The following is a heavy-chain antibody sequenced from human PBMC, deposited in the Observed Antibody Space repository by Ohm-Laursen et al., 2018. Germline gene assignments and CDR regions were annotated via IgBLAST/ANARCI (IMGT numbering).Heavy chain of an antibody. CDR3: AKAKGTDNGYDYFGDH. CDR2: ISNDGTIK. CDR1: GFSLNNYA. Sequence: SLRLSCTATGFSLNNYAMHWVRQAPGKGLEWLAVISNDGTIKRYIDSVKGRFSISRDTSKNTLFLQMGRVRVEDTAVYYCAKAKGTDNGYDYFGDHWGQGTLVTVSS. D-gene: IGHD5-12*01. J-gene: IGHJ4*02. V-gene: IGHV3-30*18.